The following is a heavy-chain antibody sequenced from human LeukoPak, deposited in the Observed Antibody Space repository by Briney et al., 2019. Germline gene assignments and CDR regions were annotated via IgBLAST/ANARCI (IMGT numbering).Heavy chain of an antibody. CDR1: GGSFSGYY. CDR2: INHSGST. CDR3: ARGGATSIAARQWFDP. Sequence: PSETLPLTCAVYGGSFSGYYWSWIRQPPGKGLEWIGEINHSGSTNYNPSLKSRVTISVDTSKNQFSLKLSSVTAADTAVYYCARGGATSIAARQWFDPWGQGTLVTVSS. D-gene: IGHD6-6*01. J-gene: IGHJ5*02. V-gene: IGHV4-34*01.